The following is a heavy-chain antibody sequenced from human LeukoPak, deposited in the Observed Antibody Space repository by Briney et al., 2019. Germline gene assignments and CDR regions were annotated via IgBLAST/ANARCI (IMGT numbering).Heavy chain of an antibody. J-gene: IGHJ4*02. CDR1: GGSIRSDY. CDR2: IYHSGST. CDR3: ARERAAMDS. V-gene: IGHV4-59*01. Sequence: SETLSLTCIVSGGSIRSDYWSWIRQPPGKGLGWGGYIYHSGSTNYSPSLKSRVTISGDTSKNQFSLKLNSVTAADTAGYFCARERAAMDSWGQGTLVTVSS. D-gene: IGHD5-18*01.